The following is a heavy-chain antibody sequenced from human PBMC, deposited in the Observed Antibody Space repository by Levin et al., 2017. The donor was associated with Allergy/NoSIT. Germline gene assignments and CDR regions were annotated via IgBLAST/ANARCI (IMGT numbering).Heavy chain of an antibody. CDR3: AKGYCSGGSCSAVWDY. CDR1: GFTFDDYT. Sequence: GESLKISCAASGFTFDDYTMHWVRQAPGKGLEWVSLISWDGGSTYYADSVKGRFTISRDNSKNSLYLQMNSLRTEDTALYYCAKGYCSGGSCSAVWDYWGQGTLVTVSS. V-gene: IGHV3-43*01. CDR2: ISWDGGST. D-gene: IGHD2-15*01. J-gene: IGHJ4*02.